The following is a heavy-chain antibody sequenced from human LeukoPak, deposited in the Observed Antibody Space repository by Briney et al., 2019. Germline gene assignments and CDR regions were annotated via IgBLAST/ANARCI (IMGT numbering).Heavy chain of an antibody. V-gene: IGHV4-59*08. CDR2: IYYSGST. J-gene: IGHJ2*01. Sequence: SETLSLTCTVSGGSISSYYWSWIRQPPGKGLEWIGYIYYSGSTNYNPSLKSRVTISEDTSKNQFSLKLSSVTAADTAVYYCARQGGGFWYFDLWGRGTLVTVSS. CDR3: ARQGGGFWYFDL. D-gene: IGHD6-25*01. CDR1: GGSISSYY.